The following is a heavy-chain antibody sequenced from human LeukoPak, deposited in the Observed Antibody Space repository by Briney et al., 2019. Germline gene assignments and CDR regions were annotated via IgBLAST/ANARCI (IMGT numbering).Heavy chain of an antibody. Sequence: SETLSLTCAVYGGSFSGYYWSWIRQPPGKGLEWIGEINHSGSTNYNPSLKSRVTISVDTSKNQFSLKLSSVTAADTAVYYCARAIPSSSGWCPFDYWGQGTLVTVSS. V-gene: IGHV4-34*01. CDR3: ARAIPSSSGWCPFDY. CDR2: INHSGST. J-gene: IGHJ4*02. D-gene: IGHD6-19*01. CDR1: GGSFSGYY.